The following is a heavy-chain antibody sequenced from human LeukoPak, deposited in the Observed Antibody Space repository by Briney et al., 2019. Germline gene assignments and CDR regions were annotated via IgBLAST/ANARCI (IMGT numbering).Heavy chain of an antibody. CDR3: ARDVGGYCSGGSCYNYGMDV. J-gene: IGHJ6*02. CDR2: INHSGST. D-gene: IGHD2-15*01. V-gene: IGHV4-34*01. Sequence: PSETLSLTCAVYGGSFSGYYWSWIRQPPGKGLEWIGEINHSGSTNYNPSLKSRVTISVDTSKNQFSLKLSSVTAADTAVYYCARDVGGYCSGGSCYNYGMDVWGQGTTVTVSS. CDR1: GGSFSGYY.